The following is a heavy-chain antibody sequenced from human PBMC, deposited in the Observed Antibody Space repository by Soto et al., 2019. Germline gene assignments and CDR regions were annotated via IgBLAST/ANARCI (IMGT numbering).Heavy chain of an antibody. CDR3: ARSYISGWEFDY. CDR2: ISSTGRTI. J-gene: IGHJ4*02. V-gene: IGHV3-11*01. D-gene: IGHD6-19*01. Sequence: QVQLVESGGGLVKPGGSLRLSCGASGFTFSNYYMSWIRQAPGKGLEWVSYISSTGRTIYYADSVKGRFTVSRDNAQNSLSIKLNSLRVEDTAVSYCARSYISGWEFDYWGQGTQVTVSS. CDR1: GFTFSNYY.